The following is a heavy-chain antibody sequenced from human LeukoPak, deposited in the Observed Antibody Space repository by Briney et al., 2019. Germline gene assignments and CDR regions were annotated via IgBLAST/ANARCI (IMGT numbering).Heavy chain of an antibody. Sequence: GASVKVSCKASGGTFSSYAISWVRQAPGQGLEWMGWINPNSGGTNYAQKFQGWVTMTRDTSISTAYMELSRLRSDDTAVYYCARSDFDILTGYYIFDYWGQGTLVTVSS. V-gene: IGHV1-2*04. J-gene: IGHJ4*02. CDR1: GGTFSSYA. CDR3: ARSDFDILTGYYIFDY. CDR2: INPNSGGT. D-gene: IGHD3-9*01.